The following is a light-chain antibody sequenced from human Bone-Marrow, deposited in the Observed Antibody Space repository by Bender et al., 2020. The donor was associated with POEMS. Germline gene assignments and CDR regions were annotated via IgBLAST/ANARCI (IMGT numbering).Light chain of an antibody. CDR1: NSNIGTNA. V-gene: IGLV1-44*01. CDR3: AAWDAGLSGGV. J-gene: IGLJ3*02. Sequence: QSVLTQPPSASGTPGQRVTISCSGSNSNIGTNAVNWHQQFPGPAPKLLIYSDNQRPSGVPDRFYAFKSGTSASLAISGLQSEDEADYYCAAWDAGLSGGVVGRGTKLTVL. CDR2: SDN.